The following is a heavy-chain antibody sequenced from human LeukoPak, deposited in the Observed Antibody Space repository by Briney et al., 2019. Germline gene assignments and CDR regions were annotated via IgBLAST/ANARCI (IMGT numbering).Heavy chain of an antibody. CDR1: GFTFTSYA. CDR2: IYYSGST. J-gene: IGHJ6*02. Sequence: GSLRLSCAASGFTFTSYAMSWVRQAPGKGLEWIGYIYYSGSTNYNPSLKSRVTISVDTSKNQFSLKLTSVTAADTAVYYCARDRGYSRSSAYYYGMDVWGQGTTVTVSS. CDR3: ARDRGYSRSSAYYYGMDV. V-gene: IGHV4-59*01. D-gene: IGHD6-6*01.